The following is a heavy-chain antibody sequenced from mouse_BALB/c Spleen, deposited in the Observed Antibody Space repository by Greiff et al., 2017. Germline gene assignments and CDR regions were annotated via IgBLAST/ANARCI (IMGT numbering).Heavy chain of an antibody. J-gene: IGHJ4*01. CDR1: GFTFSSYT. Sequence: DVMLVESGGGLVQPGGSLKLSCAASGFTFSSYTMSWVRQTPEKRLEWVAYISNGGGSTYYPDTVKGRFTISRDNAKNTLYLQMSSLKSEDTAMYYCARHQEFMDYWGQGTSVTVSS. D-gene: IGHD3-2*02. CDR3: ARHQEFMDY. CDR2: ISNGGGST. V-gene: IGHV5-12-2*01.